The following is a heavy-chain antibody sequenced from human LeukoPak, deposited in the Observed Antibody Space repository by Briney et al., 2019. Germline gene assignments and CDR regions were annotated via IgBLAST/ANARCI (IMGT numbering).Heavy chain of an antibody. J-gene: IGHJ4*02. D-gene: IGHD2-15*01. V-gene: IGHV3-7*03. CDR1: GFTFSSYG. Sequence: GGSLRLSCAASGFTFSSYGMHWVRQAPGKGLGWVANIKQDGSEKYYVDSVKGRFTISRDNSKKTLYLQMNKMRAEDTAVYYCAKDGDDIVVVVAATIDSWGQGTLVTVSS. CDR3: AKDGDDIVVVVAATIDS. CDR2: IKQDGSEK.